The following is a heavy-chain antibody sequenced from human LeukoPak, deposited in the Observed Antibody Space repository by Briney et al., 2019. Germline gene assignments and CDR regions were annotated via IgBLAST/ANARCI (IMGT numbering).Heavy chain of an antibody. CDR2: IYTHGST. J-gene: IGHJ4*02. D-gene: IGHD2-2*02. CDR3: AKDVRRAEYCSATTCYTSSFDY. Sequence: GGSLRLSCAASGFIVSSNYMTWVRQAPGKGLEWVSVIYTHGSTDFADSVKGRFTISRDNSKDTLSLQMNTLRAEDTAVYYCAKDVRRAEYCSATTCYTSSFDYWGQGTLVTVSS. CDR1: GFIVSSNY. V-gene: IGHV3-53*01.